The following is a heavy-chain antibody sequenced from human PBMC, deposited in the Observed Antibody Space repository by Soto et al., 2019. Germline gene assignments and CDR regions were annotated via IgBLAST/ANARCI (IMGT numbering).Heavy chain of an antibody. V-gene: IGHV1-2*04. Sequence: QVQLVQSGAEVKRPGASVKVSCKASGYTFTVYYMHWVRQAPGQGLEWMGRINPNSGGTNYAQKFQGWVTMTRDTSISKAYMELSRLRSDDTAVYYCARSYSYGPYYFDYWGQGTLVTVSS. CDR1: GYTFTVYY. CDR2: INPNSGGT. D-gene: IGHD5-18*01. CDR3: ARSYSYGPYYFDY. J-gene: IGHJ4*02.